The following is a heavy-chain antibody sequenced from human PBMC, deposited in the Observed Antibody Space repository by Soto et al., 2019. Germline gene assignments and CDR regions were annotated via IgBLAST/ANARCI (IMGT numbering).Heavy chain of an antibody. CDR2: INAGNGNT. J-gene: IGHJ5*02. V-gene: IGHV1-3*01. CDR3: ARGLGAVATSLT. CDR1: GYTFTSYA. Sequence: QVQLVQSGAEVKKPGASVKVSCKASGYTFTSYAMHWVRQAPGQRLEWMGWINAGNGNTKYSQKFQGRVTITRDTSASTAYMDLSSLRSEDTAVYYCARGLGAVATSLTWGQGTLVTVSS. D-gene: IGHD6-19*01.